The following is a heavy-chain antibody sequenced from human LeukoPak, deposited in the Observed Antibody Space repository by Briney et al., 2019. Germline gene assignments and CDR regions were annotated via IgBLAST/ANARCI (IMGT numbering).Heavy chain of an antibody. CDR2: INSDGSST. D-gene: IGHD1-26*01. V-gene: IGHV3-74*01. CDR1: GFTFSSYW. CDR3: ASPTGSYGSRIDY. Sequence: RSLRLSCAASGFTFSSYWMHWIRQSPGTGLVWVSRINSDGSSTAYADSVKGRFTISRDNAKNTLYLQMNSLTDEDTAVYYCASPTGSYGSRIDYWGQGTLVTVSS. J-gene: IGHJ4*02.